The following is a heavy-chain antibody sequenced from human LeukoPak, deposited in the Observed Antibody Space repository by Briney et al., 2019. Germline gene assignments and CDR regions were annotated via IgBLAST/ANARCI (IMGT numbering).Heavy chain of an antibody. V-gene: IGHV4-59*01. J-gene: IGHJ4*02. CDR1: GGSISSYY. Sequence: SETLSLTCTVSGGSISSYYWSWIRQPAGKGLEWIGYIYYSGSTNYNPSLKSRVTISVDTSKNQFSLKLSSVTAAGTAVYYCARDSATYYDFWSGPQGLDYWGQGTLVTVSS. D-gene: IGHD3-3*01. CDR2: IYYSGST. CDR3: ARDSATYYDFWSGPQGLDY.